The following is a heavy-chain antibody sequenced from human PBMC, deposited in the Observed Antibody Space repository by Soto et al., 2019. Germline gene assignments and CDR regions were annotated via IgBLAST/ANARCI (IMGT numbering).Heavy chain of an antibody. CDR1: GGSISSSSYY. CDR3: AAKLNWNYFDY. Sequence: QLQLQESGPGLVKPSETLSLTCTVSGGSISSSSYYWGWIRQPPGKGLEWIGSIYYSGSTYYNPSLKSRVTISVDTSKNQFSLKLSSVTAADTAVYYCAAKLNWNYFDYWGQGTLVTVSS. V-gene: IGHV4-39*01. CDR2: IYYSGST. J-gene: IGHJ4*02. D-gene: IGHD1-20*01.